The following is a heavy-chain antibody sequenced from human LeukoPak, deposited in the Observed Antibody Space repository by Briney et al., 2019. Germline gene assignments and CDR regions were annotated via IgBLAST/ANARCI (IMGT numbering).Heavy chain of an antibody. J-gene: IGHJ6*03. V-gene: IGHV4-59*01. CDR1: GGSISSYY. CDR2: IYYSGST. D-gene: IGHD6-13*01. CDR3: ARDSRDSSSWYVYYYMDV. Sequence: RPSETLSLTCTVSGGSISSYYWSWIRQPPGKGLEWIGYIYYSGSTNYNPSLKSRVTISVDTSKNQFSLKLSSVTAADTAVYYCARDSRDSSSWYVYYYMDVWGKGTTVTVSS.